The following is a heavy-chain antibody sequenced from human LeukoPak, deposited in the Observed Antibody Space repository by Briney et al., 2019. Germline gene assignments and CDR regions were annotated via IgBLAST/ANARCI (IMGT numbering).Heavy chain of an antibody. D-gene: IGHD2-2*01. CDR3: ARVDCSSTSCYEFDY. CDR2: IRSSGSTI. Sequence: GGSLRLTCAASGFTFSDYYMSWIRQAPGKGLEWVSYIRSSGSTIYYADSVKGRFTISRDNAKNSLYLQMNSLRAEDTAVYYCARVDCSSTSCYEFDYWGQGTLVTVSS. CDR1: GFTFSDYY. J-gene: IGHJ4*02. V-gene: IGHV3-11*04.